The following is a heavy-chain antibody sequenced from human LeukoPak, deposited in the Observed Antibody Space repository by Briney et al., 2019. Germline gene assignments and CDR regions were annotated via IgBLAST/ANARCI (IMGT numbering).Heavy chain of an antibody. J-gene: IGHJ4*02. CDR3: ARVPLYDRSGYYFDY. CDR2: INWNGDRT. CDR1: GFTFHDYD. V-gene: IGHV3-20*04. D-gene: IGHD3-22*01. Sequence: PGGSLRLSCAASGFTFHDYDMSWVRQSPGKGLEWVSGINWNGDRTGYADSVKGRFTISRDNAKNSLFLQMNSLRDEDTAVYYCARVPLYDRSGYYFDYWGLGTLVTVSS.